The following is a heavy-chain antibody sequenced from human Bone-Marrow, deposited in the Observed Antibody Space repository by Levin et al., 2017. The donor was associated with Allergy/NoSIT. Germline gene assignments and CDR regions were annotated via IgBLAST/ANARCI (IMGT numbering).Heavy chain of an antibody. Sequence: GGSLRLSCAASGFAFNNHAMHWVRQAPGKAPEWVAVIGHDGVNKYYGDSVRGRFIISRDDSTNTLSLQMNSLRADDTALYYCARDPIGGPPDYFDHWGLGTLVTVSS. CDR2: IGHDGVNK. V-gene: IGHV3-30-3*01. J-gene: IGHJ4*02. CDR3: ARDPIGGPPDYFDH. D-gene: IGHD3-16*01. CDR1: GFAFNNHA.